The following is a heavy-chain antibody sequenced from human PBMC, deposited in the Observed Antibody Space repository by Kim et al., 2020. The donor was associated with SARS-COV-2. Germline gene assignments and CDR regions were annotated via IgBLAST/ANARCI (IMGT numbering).Heavy chain of an antibody. V-gene: IGHV5-51*03. Sequence: GESLKISCKGSGYSFTSYWIGWVRQMPGKGLEWMGIIYPGDSDTRYSPSFQGQVTISADKSISTAYLQWSSLKASDTAMYYCARRIKWPGGGEPKSIAVAGVYFDYWGQGTLVTVSS. D-gene: IGHD6-19*01. CDR3: ARRIKWPGGGEPKSIAVAGVYFDY. CDR2: IYPGDSDT. J-gene: IGHJ4*02. CDR1: GYSFTSYW.